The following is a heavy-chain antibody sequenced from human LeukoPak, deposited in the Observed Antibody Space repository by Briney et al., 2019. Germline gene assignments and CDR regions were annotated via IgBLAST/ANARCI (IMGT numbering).Heavy chain of an antibody. J-gene: IGHJ4*02. CDR2: ISWDGGST. D-gene: IGHD5-18*01. CDR3: AKGLRTAMVTVMAH. Sequence: GGSLRLSCAASGFTFDDYTMHWVRQAPGKGLEWVSLISWDGGSTYYADSVKGRFTISRDNSKNSLYLQMDSLRTEDTALYYCAKGLRTAMVTVMAHWGQGTLVTVSS. V-gene: IGHV3-43*01. CDR1: GFTFDDYT.